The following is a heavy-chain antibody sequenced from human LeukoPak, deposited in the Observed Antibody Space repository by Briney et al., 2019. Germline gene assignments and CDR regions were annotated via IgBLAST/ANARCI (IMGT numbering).Heavy chain of an antibody. J-gene: IGHJ3*02. CDR3: AKDKGIAVAGPGGAFDI. D-gene: IGHD6-19*01. Sequence: GGSLRLSCAASGITLSSYGMHWVRQAPGKGLEWVAVISYDGSNKYYADSVKGRFTISRDNSKNTLYLQMNSLGAEDTAVYYCAKDKGIAVAGPGGAFDIWGQGTMVTVSS. CDR2: ISYDGSNK. V-gene: IGHV3-30*18. CDR1: GITLSSYG.